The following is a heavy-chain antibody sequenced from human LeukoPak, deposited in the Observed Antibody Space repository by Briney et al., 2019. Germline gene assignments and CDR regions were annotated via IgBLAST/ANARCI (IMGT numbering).Heavy chain of an antibody. J-gene: IGHJ5*02. Sequence: PGDPLTLSSTEYGYSVKRYRTGWSPHLPEKGLEWMGIIYPGDSDTRYSPSFQGQVTISADKSISTAYLQWSSLKASDTAMYYCARQRDYWFDPWGQGTLVTVSS. CDR1: GYSVKRYR. V-gene: IGHV5-51*01. D-gene: IGHD2-21*01. CDR3: ARQRDYWFDP. CDR2: IYPGDSDT.